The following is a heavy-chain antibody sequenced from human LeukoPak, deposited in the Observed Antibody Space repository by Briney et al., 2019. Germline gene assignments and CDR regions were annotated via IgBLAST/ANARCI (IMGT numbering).Heavy chain of an antibody. CDR1: GFTVSSNY. V-gene: IGHV3-53*01. Sequence: GGSLRLSCAASGFTVSSNYMSWVRQAPGKGLEWVSVIYSGGSTYYADSVKGRFTISRDNSKNTLYLQMNSLRAEDTAVYYGARTKTAVNWFDPWGQGTLVTVSS. D-gene: IGHD2-2*01. CDR3: ARTKTAVNWFDP. CDR2: IYSGGST. J-gene: IGHJ5*02.